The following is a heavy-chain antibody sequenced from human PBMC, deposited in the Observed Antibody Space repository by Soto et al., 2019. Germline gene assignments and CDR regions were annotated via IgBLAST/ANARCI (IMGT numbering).Heavy chain of an antibody. CDR2: ISSSGNSI. Sequence: QVQLVESGGGLVKPGGSLRLSCAASGFTFSDYYMSWLRQAPGKGLEWVSYISSSGNSIYYADSVKGRFTISRDNAKKSLFLQMNSLRAEDTAVYYCARDLRGLESRAGYWGLGTLVTVSS. D-gene: IGHD3-10*01. J-gene: IGHJ4*02. CDR3: ARDLRGLESRAGY. CDR1: GFTFSDYY. V-gene: IGHV3-11*01.